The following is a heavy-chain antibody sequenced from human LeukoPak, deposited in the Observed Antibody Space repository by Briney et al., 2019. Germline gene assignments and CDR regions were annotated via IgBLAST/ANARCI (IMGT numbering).Heavy chain of an antibody. J-gene: IGHJ4*02. CDR1: GFTFDDYA. CDR3: AKDYGSGSYYAFLDY. V-gene: IGHV3-9*03. D-gene: IGHD3-10*01. Sequence: GGSLRLSCAASGFTFDDYAMHWVRQAPGKGLEWVSGISWNSGSIGYADSVRGRFTISRDNAKNSLYLQMNGLRAEDMALYYCAKDYGSGSYYAFLDYWGQGTLVTVSS. CDR2: ISWNSGSI.